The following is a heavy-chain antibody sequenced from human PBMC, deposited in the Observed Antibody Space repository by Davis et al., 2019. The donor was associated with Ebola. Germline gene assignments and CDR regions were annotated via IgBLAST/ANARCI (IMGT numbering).Heavy chain of an antibody. D-gene: IGHD1-7*01. CDR2: INPNSGGT. CDR1: GYTFTDHY. CDR3: ARDPDNWNWSGNGMDV. J-gene: IGHJ6*02. V-gene: IGHV1-2*04. Sequence: ASVPVSCKASGYTFTDHYMHPVRQAPGQGLEWMGWINPNSGGTNYAQKFQGWVTMTRDTSISTAYMELRRLRSDDTAVYYCARDPDNWNWSGNGMDVWGQGTTVTVSS.